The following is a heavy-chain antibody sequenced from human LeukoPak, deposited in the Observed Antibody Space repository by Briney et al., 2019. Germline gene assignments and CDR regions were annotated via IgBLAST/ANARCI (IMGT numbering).Heavy chain of an antibody. CDR2: IYYSGST. V-gene: IGHV4-39*01. CDR3: ARQGRYYYMDV. Sequence: SSETLSLTCTVSGGSISSSSYYWGWIRQPPGKGLEWIGSIYYSGSTYYNPSLKSRVTISVDTSKNQFSLKLSSVTAADTAVYYCARQGRYYYMDVWGKGTTVTV. CDR1: GGSISSSSYY. J-gene: IGHJ6*03.